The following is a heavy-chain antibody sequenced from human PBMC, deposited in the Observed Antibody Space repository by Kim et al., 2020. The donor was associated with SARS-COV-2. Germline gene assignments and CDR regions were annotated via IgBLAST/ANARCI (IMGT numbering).Heavy chain of an antibody. CDR3: ARTWKGSGHMDV. D-gene: IGHD3-10*01. V-gene: IGHV1-8*01. Sequence: GYAQKFQGRVTMTRNTSISTAYMELSSLGSEDTAVYYCARTWKGSGHMDVWGQGTTVTVSS. J-gene: IGHJ6*02.